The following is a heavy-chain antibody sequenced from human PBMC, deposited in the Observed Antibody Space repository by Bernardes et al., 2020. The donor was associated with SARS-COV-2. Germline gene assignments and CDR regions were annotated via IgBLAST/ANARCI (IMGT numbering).Heavy chain of an antibody. D-gene: IGHD3-16*01. CDR3: VRDGTYTATVEAALDS. Sequence: GGSLRLSCAASGFTFSNYWIHWVRQAPEKGLLWVSRLNSDGTSTNYADSVKGRFTISRDNAKNTAYLQMNGLRVEDTGVYYCVRDGTYTATVEAALDSWGQGTAVIVSS. CDR2: LNSDGTST. CDR1: GFTFSNYW. J-gene: IGHJ3*01. V-gene: IGHV3-74*01.